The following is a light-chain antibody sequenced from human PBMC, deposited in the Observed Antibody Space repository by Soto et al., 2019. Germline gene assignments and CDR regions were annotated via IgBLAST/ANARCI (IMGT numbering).Light chain of an antibody. CDR2: GAS. V-gene: IGKV1-39*01. CDR1: QTISTY. CDR3: QQSFSTPRT. J-gene: IGKJ1*01. Sequence: DIQMTHSPSPLSASVGDRVTITCRASQTISTYLNWYQQKPGKAPKLLIYGASSLQSGVPSRFSGSGSGTDLTLTISSLQPEDFGTYYCQQSFSTPRTFGQGTKVDIK.